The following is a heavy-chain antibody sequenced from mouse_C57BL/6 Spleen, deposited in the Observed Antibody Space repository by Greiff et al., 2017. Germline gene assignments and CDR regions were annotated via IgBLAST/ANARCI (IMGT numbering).Heavy chain of an antibody. J-gene: IGHJ4*01. D-gene: IGHD1-1*01. CDR1: GFTFSDYG. V-gene: IGHV5-17*01. CDR2: ISSGSSTI. CDR3: ASITTVVARAMDY. Sequence: EVKLVESGGGLVKPGGSLKLSCAASGFTFSDYGMHWVRQAPEKGLEWVAYISSGSSTIYYAATVKGRFTISRDNAKNTLFLQMTSLRSEDTAMYYCASITTVVARAMDYWGQGTSVTVSS.